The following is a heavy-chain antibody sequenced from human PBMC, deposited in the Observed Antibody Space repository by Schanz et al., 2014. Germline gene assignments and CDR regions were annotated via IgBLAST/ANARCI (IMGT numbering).Heavy chain of an antibody. Sequence: QVQLVQSGAEVKKPGASVKVSCKASGYTFVSYSMHWVRQAPGQGLEWMGIINPSGGGTSYALRCQDRVAVTRDTSRSTVYMELSSLRSEDTAVYYCARSNYYDNSDYYNSFDYWGQGTLVTVSA. J-gene: IGHJ4*02. V-gene: IGHV1-46*01. CDR3: ARSNYYDNSDYYNSFDY. CDR2: INPSGGGT. CDR1: GYTFVSYS. D-gene: IGHD3-22*01.